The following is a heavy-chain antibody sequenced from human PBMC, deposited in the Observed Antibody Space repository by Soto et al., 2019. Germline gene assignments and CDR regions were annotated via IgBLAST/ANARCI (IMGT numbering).Heavy chain of an antibody. Sequence: GGSLRLSCAASGLTFSGSAMHWVRQASGKGLEWVGRIRSKANSYATAYAASVKGRFTISRDDSKNTAYLQMNSLKTEDTAVYYCTRPGEEYYDSSGYPTWGQGTLVTVSS. CDR3: TRPGEEYYDSSGYPT. J-gene: IGHJ5*02. V-gene: IGHV3-73*01. CDR1: GLTFSGSA. D-gene: IGHD3-22*01. CDR2: IRSKANSYAT.